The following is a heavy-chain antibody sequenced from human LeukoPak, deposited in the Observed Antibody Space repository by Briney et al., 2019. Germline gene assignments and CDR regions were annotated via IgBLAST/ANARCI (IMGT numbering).Heavy chain of an antibody. Sequence: GGSLRLSCAASGFTFSSYSMNWVRQAPGKGLEWVSSISSSRSYIYYPDSVKGRFTISRDNAKNSLYLQMNSLRAEDTAVYYCARDPSYGSGSYLPYYFDYWGQGTLVTVSS. CDR2: ISSSRSYI. CDR3: ARDPSYGSGSYLPYYFDY. V-gene: IGHV3-21*01. CDR1: GFTFSSYS. D-gene: IGHD3-10*01. J-gene: IGHJ4*02.